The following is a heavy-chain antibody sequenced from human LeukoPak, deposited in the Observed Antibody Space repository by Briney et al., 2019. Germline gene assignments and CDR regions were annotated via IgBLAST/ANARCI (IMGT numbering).Heavy chain of an antibody. CDR2: IKPDGSER. Sequence: GGSLRLSCAASGFTFSGYWMSWVRQAPGKGLEWVANIKPDGSERYYVDSVKGRFTISRDNAKNSLYLQMDSLRAEDTAVYDCARGRGVDYWGRGTLVTVSS. D-gene: IGHD5-24*01. CDR3: ARGRGVDY. J-gene: IGHJ4*02. CDR1: GFTFSGYW. V-gene: IGHV3-7*01.